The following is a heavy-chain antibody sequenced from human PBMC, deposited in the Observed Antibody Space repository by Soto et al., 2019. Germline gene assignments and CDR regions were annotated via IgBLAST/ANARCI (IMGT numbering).Heavy chain of an antibody. V-gene: IGHV1-2*02. J-gene: IGHJ4*02. CDR2: INNGGGT. CDR1: QYTFTNFY. D-gene: IGHD6-19*01. CDR3: ATSSDWSPLLDY. Sequence: GXSVKVSFKDSQYTFTNFYLHWVRQAPGQRPEWMGWINNGGGTIYAQKFQGRLTMTRDTSITTAYMELSRLSSDDTAFYYCATSSDWSPLLDYWGQGTLVTVSS.